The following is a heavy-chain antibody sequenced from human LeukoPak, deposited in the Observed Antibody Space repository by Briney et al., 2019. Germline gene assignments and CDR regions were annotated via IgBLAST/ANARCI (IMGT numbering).Heavy chain of an antibody. Sequence: SETLSLTCTVSGGSISSFYWSWIRQPPGKGLEWIGYIYYSGSTNYNPSLKSRVTISVYTSKNQSSLKLSSVTAADTAVYYCASLAFTYSNILTGYYNPDYWGQGTLVTVSS. CDR1: GGSISSFY. D-gene: IGHD3-9*01. J-gene: IGHJ4*02. CDR3: ASLAFTYSNILTGYYNPDY. V-gene: IGHV4-59*01. CDR2: IYYSGST.